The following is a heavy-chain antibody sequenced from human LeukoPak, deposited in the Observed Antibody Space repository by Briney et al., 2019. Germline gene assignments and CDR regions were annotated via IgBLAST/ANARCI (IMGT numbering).Heavy chain of an antibody. CDR2: IYRGAST. V-gene: IGHV3-53*01. J-gene: IGHJ6*03. Sequence: PGGSLRLSFSASGFTVSTNYMSWVRPAPGKGLEWVSVIYRGASTYYVDSVKGRFTIYRDNSKNTLYLQMISLRAEDTAVYYCARGPYNWNYALYYYYMDVWGKGTTVTVSS. CDR3: ARGPYNWNYALYYYYMDV. D-gene: IGHD1-7*01. CDR1: GFTVSTNY.